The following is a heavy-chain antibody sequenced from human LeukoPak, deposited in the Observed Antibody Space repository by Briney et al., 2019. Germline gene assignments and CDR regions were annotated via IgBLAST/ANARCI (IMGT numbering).Heavy chain of an antibody. Sequence: GGSLRLSCAASGFTFSDYYMNWIRQAPGKGLEWISYISSSGSSTRYADSVKGRFTISRDNTRNSLYLQMTSLRADDTAVYYCASKGGNWGQGTLVTVSS. CDR2: ISSSGSST. CDR3: ASKGGN. J-gene: IGHJ4*02. V-gene: IGHV3-11*03. D-gene: IGHD2-15*01. CDR1: GFTFSDYY.